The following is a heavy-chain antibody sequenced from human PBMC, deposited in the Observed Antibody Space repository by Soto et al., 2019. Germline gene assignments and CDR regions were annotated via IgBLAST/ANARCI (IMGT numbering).Heavy chain of an antibody. CDR3: TRGVGTAGVFY. Sequence: EVQLVESGGGLVQPGGSLRLSCAASGFTFSDHYMDWVRQAPGKGLEWVGRSRNKANSYTTVYAASVKGRFTISRDDSKNSLNLQMDSLKTEDTAVYYCTRGVGTAGVFYWGQGTLATVSA. CDR2: SRNKANSYTT. D-gene: IGHD1-1*01. CDR1: GFTFSDHY. V-gene: IGHV3-72*01. J-gene: IGHJ4*02.